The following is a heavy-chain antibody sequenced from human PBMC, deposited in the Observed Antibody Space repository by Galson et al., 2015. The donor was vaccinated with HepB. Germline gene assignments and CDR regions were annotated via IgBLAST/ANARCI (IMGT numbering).Heavy chain of an antibody. CDR3: ARWIPRIAAAGYFDY. J-gene: IGHJ4*02. D-gene: IGHD6-13*01. CDR1: GFTFSSYA. V-gene: IGHV3-30-3*01. Sequence: SLRLSCAASGFTFSSYAMHWVRQAPGKGLEWVAVISYDGSNKYYADSVKGRFTISRDNSKNTLYLQMNSLRAEDTAVYYCARWIPRIAAAGYFDYWGQGTLVTVSS. CDR2: ISYDGSNK.